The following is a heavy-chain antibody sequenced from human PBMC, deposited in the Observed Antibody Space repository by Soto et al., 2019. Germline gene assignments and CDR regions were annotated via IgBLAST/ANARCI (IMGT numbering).Heavy chain of an antibody. D-gene: IGHD3-9*01. V-gene: IGHV1-2*02. CDR2: INPNIGGT. CDR1: GCTFIGYY. J-gene: IGHJ3*02. CDR3: ARDSHYDILTGYSRNAFDI. Sequence: ASVKVSCKASGCTFIGYYMHWARQAPGQGLEWMGWINPNIGGTNYAQKFQGRVTMTRDTSISTVYMELSRLRSDDTAVYYCARDSHYDILTGYSRNAFDIWGQGTVVTVSS.